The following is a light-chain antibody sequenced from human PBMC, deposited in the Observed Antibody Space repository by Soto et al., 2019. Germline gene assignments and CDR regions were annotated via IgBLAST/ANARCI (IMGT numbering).Light chain of an antibody. J-gene: IGKJ1*01. CDR2: TAS. Sequence: DIQMTQSPSSLSASVGDRVTITCRASQSISSYLNWYQQKPGKAPKLLIYTASSLQSGVPSRLSGSGSGTDFTLTISSLQPEDFATYYCQQSYSSRPFGQGTKVEIK. CDR1: QSISSY. CDR3: QQSYSSRP. V-gene: IGKV1-39*01.